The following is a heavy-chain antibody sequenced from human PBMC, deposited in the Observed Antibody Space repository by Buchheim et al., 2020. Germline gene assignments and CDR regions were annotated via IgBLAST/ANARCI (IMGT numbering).Heavy chain of an antibody. D-gene: IGHD3-3*01. J-gene: IGHJ4*02. CDR2: IKQDGSEK. CDR1: GFTFSSYW. CDR3: ARNLAHAFWNAYYFDY. Sequence: EVQLVESGGGLVQPGGSLRLTCAASGFTFSSYWMSWVRQAPGKGLEWVANIKQDGSEKYYVDSVKGRFTISRDNAKKSLYLQMNSLRAEDTAVYYCARNLAHAFWNAYYFDYWGQGTL. V-gene: IGHV3-7*01.